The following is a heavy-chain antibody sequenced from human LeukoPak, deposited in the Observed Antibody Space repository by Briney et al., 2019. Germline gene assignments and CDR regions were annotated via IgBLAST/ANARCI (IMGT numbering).Heavy chain of an antibody. CDR1: GFNFTYYA. J-gene: IGHJ4*02. V-gene: IGHV3-23*01. D-gene: IGHD6-19*01. CDR3: AKHVLFSSGWYFDY. Sequence: GGSLRLSCIGSGFNFTYYAIYWVRQAPGKGLEWVAAVGDTGIGTNYADSVKGRFTISRDNSRNTVSLQMNTLRAEDTALYYCAKHVLFSSGWYFDYWGQGTLVTVSS. CDR2: VGDTGIGT.